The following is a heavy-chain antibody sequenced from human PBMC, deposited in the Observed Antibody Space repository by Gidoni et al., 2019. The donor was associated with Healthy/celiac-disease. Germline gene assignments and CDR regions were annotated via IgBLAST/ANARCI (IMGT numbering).Heavy chain of an antibody. Sequence: QVQLVESGGGVVQPGRSLRLSCAASGFTFSSYGMHWVRQAPGKGLGWVAVIWYDGSNKYYADSVKGRFTISRDNSKNTLYLQMNSLRAEDTAVYYCAREGAALTEDYWGQGTLVTVSS. CDR1: GFTFSSYG. J-gene: IGHJ4*02. V-gene: IGHV3-33*01. D-gene: IGHD6-6*01. CDR3: AREGAALTEDY. CDR2: IWYDGSNK.